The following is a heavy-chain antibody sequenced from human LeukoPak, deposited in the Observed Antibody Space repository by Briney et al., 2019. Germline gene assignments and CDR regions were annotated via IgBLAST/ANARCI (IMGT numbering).Heavy chain of an antibody. V-gene: IGHV6-1*01. CDR2: TYYRSKWYN. J-gene: IGHJ4*02. CDR1: GDTVSNKNVA. D-gene: IGHD1-26*01. Sequence: SQTLSLTCAISGDTVSNKNVAWNWIRPCPSRGLEWLGRTYYRSKWYNDYAVSVKGRIDINPDTSKNQFSLQLNSVTPEDTAVYYCVREGVGATMANWGQGTLVTVSS. CDR3: VREGVGATMAN.